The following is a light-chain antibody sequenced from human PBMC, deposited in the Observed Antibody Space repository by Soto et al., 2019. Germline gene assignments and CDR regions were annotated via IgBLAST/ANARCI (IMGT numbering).Light chain of an antibody. CDR1: SSEVGSYNL. J-gene: IGLJ1*01. CDR2: EDN. CDR3: CSYAGSSTPYV. V-gene: IGLV2-23*01. Sequence: QSALTQPASVSVSPGQSITISCTGTSSEVGSYNLVSWYQQHPGKAPKFMIYEDNKRPSGVSNRFSGSKSGNTASLTISGLQAEDEADYYCCSYAGSSTPYVFGSGTKVTVL.